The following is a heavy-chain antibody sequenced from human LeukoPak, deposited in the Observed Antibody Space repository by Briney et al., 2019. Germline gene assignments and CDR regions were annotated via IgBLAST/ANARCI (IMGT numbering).Heavy chain of an antibody. Sequence: ASAKVSCKASGYTFTGYYMHWVRQAPGQGLEWMGWINPNSGGTNYAQKFQGRVTMTRDTSISTAYMELSSLRSEDTAVYYCANDYGGDGLFDYWGQGTLVTVSS. D-gene: IGHD4-23*01. CDR2: INPNSGGT. V-gene: IGHV1-2*02. CDR3: ANDYGGDGLFDY. J-gene: IGHJ4*02. CDR1: GYTFTGYY.